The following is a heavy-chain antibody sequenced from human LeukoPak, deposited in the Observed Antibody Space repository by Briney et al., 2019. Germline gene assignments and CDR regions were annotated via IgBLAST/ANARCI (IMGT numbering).Heavy chain of an antibody. CDR2: ISYDGSNK. Sequence: GGSLRLSCAASGFTFSSYGMHWVRQAPGKGLEWVAVISYDGSNKYYAGSVKGRFTISRDNSKNTLYLQMNSLRAEDTAVYYCATAPTVTLRYFDYWGQGTLVTVSS. V-gene: IGHV3-30*03. J-gene: IGHJ4*02. CDR1: GFTFSSYG. D-gene: IGHD4-17*01. CDR3: ATAPTVTLRYFDY.